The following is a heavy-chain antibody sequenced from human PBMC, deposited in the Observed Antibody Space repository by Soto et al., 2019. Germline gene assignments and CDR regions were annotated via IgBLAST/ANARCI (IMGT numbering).Heavy chain of an antibody. CDR1: GDSISSNGYY. CDR3: ASDPGWSNQYYGMDV. D-gene: IGHD2-15*01. J-gene: IGHJ6*02. Sequence: PSETLSLTCTVSGDSISSNGYYWSWIRQHPGKGLEWIGYIYYSGSTYYNPSLKSRVTISLDTSKKQFSLKLSSVTAADTAVYYCASDPGWSNQYYGMDVWGQGTTVTVSS. V-gene: IGHV4-31*03. CDR2: IYYSGST.